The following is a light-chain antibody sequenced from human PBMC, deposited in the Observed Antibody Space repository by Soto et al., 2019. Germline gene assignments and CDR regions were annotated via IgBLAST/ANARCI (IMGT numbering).Light chain of an antibody. J-gene: IGKJ2*01. CDR3: QQTYSTPYT. CDR1: QSISTY. CDR2: AAT. Sequence: DIQMTQSPSSLSASVGDRVTITCRASQSISTYLNWYQQKPGKAPKLLIYAATSLQSGVPSRFSGSGSGTDFTLTISSLQPEDFASYSCQQTYSTPYTFGQGPKLEIK. V-gene: IGKV1-39*01.